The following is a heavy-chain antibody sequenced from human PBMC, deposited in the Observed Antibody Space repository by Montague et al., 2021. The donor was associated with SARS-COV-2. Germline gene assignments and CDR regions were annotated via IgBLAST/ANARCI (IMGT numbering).Heavy chain of an antibody. V-gene: IGHV4-39*01. CDR2: INYSGTT. CDR3: ARHWGIAAAGN. Sequence: SETLSLTCSVSGGSITDRTYYWGCIRQSPGKGLEWIGAINYSGTTYYNPSLKSRVTISLDTAKNQLSLKMTSVTAADTAVYYCARHWGIAAAGNWGQGTLATVSS. D-gene: IGHD6-13*01. J-gene: IGHJ4*02. CDR1: GGSITDRTYY.